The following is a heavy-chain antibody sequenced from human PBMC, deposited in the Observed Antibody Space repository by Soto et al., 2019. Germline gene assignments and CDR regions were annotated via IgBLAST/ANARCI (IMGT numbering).Heavy chain of an antibody. CDR2: ISNDGSST. CDR1: GFTFSSYW. V-gene: IGHV3-74*01. Sequence: PGGSLRLSCAASGFTFSSYWMHWVRQAPGKGLVWVSRISNDGSSTSYADSVKGRFTISRDNAKNTLYLQMNSLRADDTAVYFCARAPNGGNSWLDYWGQGTLVTVSS. J-gene: IGHJ4*02. D-gene: IGHD2-21*02. CDR3: ARAPNGGNSWLDY.